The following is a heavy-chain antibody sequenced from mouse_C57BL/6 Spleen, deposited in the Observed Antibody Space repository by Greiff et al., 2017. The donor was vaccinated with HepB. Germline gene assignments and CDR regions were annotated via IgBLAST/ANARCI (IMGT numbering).Heavy chain of an antibody. Sequence: VQLQQPGAELVRPGTSVKLSCKASGYTFTSYWMHWVKQRPGQGLEWIGVIDPSDSYTNYNQKFKGKATLTVDTSSSTAYMQLSILSSEDSAVYYGARRYYGSSFDWYFDVWGTGTTVTVSS. CDR3: ARRYYGSSFDWYFDV. CDR2: IDPSDSYT. D-gene: IGHD1-1*01. J-gene: IGHJ1*03. V-gene: IGHV1-59*01. CDR1: GYTFTSYW.